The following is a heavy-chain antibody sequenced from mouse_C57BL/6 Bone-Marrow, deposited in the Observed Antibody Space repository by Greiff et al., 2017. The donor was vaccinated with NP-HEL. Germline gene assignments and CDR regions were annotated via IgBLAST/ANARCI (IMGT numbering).Heavy chain of an antibody. CDR1: GFTFSDYY. CDR3: ASPPIYCYGSIAMDY. Sequence: EVKVEESGGGLVQPGGSLKLSCAASGFTFSDYYMYWVRQTPEKRLEWVAYISNGGGSTYYPDTVKGRFPISRDNAKNTLYLQMSRLKSEDTAMYYCASPPIYCYGSIAMDYWGQGTSVTVSS. D-gene: IGHD1-1*01. V-gene: IGHV5-12*01. J-gene: IGHJ4*01. CDR2: ISNGGGST.